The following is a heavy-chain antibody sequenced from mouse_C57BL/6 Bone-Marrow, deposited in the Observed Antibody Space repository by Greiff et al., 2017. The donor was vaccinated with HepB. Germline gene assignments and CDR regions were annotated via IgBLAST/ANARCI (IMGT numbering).Heavy chain of an antibody. J-gene: IGHJ3*01. CDR3: ARYVSYDGPLAY. D-gene: IGHD2-3*01. CDR2: IRNKANGYTT. CDR1: GFTFTDYY. Sequence: EVKLMESGGGLVQPGGSLSLSCAASGFTFTDYYMSWVRQPPGKALEWLGFIRNKANGYTTEYSASVKGRFTISRDNSQIILYLQMHALRAEDSDTYFCARYVSYDGPLAYWGQGTLVTVSA. V-gene: IGHV7-3*01.